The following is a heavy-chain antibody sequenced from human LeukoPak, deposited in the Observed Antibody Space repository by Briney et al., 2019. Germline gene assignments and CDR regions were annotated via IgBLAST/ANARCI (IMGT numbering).Heavy chain of an antibody. CDR2: ISAYNGNT. CDR3: ARDYLTELYDYSNYVEGGRYFDL. CDR1: GYSFTSYG. J-gene: IGHJ2*01. V-gene: IGHV1-18*01. D-gene: IGHD4-11*01. Sequence: ASVKVSCKASGYSFTSYGISWVRQAPGQGLEWMGWISAYNGNTNYAQKLQGRVTMTTDTSTSTAYMELRSLRSDDTAVYYCARDYLTELYDYSNYVEGGRYFDLWGRGTLVTVSS.